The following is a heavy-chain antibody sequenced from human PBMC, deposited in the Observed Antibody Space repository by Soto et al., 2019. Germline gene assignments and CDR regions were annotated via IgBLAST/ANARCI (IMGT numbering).Heavy chain of an antibody. CDR1: GFDFSVYW. CDR3: VKDGGYCSSATCYAPRTHYFAA. Sequence: GGSLRLSCAASGFDFSVYWMSWVRQAPGKGPEWVANIKFDGSEKQYVDSVKGRFTISRDNARNSAFLQMNSLRAGDTAVYYCVKDGGYCSSATCYAPRTHYFAAWGEGTLVTVS. V-gene: IGHV3-7*03. CDR2: IKFDGSEK. D-gene: IGHD2-2*01. J-gene: IGHJ1*01.